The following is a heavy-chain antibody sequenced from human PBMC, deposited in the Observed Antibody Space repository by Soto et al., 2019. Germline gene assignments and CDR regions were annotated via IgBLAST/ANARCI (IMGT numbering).Heavy chain of an antibody. CDR3: ARHGWYAFDI. CDR2: IYYSGNT. J-gene: IGHJ3*02. Sequence: QLQLQESGPGLVKPSETLSLTCTVSGGSISSSGAYWGWIRQAPGKGLEWIGSIYYSGNTYYNPSLKXQVXIXADTSKNQFSLKLSSVTAADTAVYYCARHGWYAFDIWGQGTMVTVSS. D-gene: IGHD6-19*01. V-gene: IGHV4-39*01. CDR1: GGSISSSGAY.